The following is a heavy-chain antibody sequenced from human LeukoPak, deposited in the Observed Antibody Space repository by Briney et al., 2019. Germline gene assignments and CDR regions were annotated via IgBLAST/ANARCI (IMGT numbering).Heavy chain of an antibody. D-gene: IGHD1-26*01. J-gene: IGHJ5*02. CDR2: INPSGGST. V-gene: IGHV1-46*01. CDR3: ARDNSVGDYAWWFDP. Sequence: ASVKVSCKASGYTFTSYYMHWVRQAPGQGLEWMGIINPSGGSTSYAQKFQGRVTMTRDMSTSTDYLELSSLRSEDTAVYYCARDNSVGDYAWWFDPWGQGTLVTVSS. CDR1: GYTFTSYY.